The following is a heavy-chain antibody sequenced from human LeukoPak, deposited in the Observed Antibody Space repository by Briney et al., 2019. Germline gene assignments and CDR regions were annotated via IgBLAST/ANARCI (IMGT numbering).Heavy chain of an antibody. CDR2: ISGDGVIT. CDR1: GFIFRDYS. V-gene: IGHV3-43*02. J-gene: IGHJ4*02. Sequence: GGSLRLSCAASGFIFRDYSMHWVRQVPGKGLEWISLISGDGVITYYADSVKGRFTISRDNHEDSLYLQMNTLRTEDTAFYYCARGVNTISFTFDYWARGSLVTVSS. CDR3: ARGVNTISFTFDY. D-gene: IGHD3-22*01.